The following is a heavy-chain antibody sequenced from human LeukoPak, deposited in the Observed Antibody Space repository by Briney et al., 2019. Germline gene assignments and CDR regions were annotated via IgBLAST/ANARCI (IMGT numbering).Heavy chain of an antibody. J-gene: IGHJ4*02. CDR3: ARERLDIVASHYYFDY. D-gene: IGHD5-12*01. CDR2: ISAYNGNT. CDR1: GYTFTSYG. V-gene: IGHV1-18*01. Sequence: ASVKVSCKTSGYTFTSYGISWVRQAPGQELEWMGWISAYNGNTNYAQKLQGRVTMTTDTSTSTAYMELRSLRSDDTAVYYCARERLDIVASHYYFDYWGQGTLVTVSS.